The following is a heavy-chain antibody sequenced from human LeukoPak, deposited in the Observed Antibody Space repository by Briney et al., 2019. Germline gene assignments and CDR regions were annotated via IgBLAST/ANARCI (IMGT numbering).Heavy chain of an antibody. CDR3: AREYYYDSSGPTYDY. CDR1: GFTFSSYG. CDR2: IWYDGSNK. Sequence: GGSLRLSCAASGFTFSSYGMHWVRQAPGKGLEWVAVIWYDGSNKYYADSVKDRFTISRDNSKNTLYLQMNSLRAEDTAVYYCAREYYYDSSGPTYDYWGQGTLVTVSS. V-gene: IGHV3-33*01. D-gene: IGHD3-22*01. J-gene: IGHJ4*02.